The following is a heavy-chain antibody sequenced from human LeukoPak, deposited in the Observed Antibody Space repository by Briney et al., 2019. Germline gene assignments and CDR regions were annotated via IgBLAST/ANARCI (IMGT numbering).Heavy chain of an antibody. CDR1: GGSISSSSYY. Sequence: TSETLSLTCTVSGGSISSSSYYWGWIRQPPGKGLEWIGSIYYSGSTYYNPSLKSRVTISVDTSKNQFSLKLSSVTAADTAVYYCARKAYCGGDCYLPLYYMDVWGKGTTVTVSS. J-gene: IGHJ6*03. CDR3: ARKAYCGGDCYLPLYYMDV. D-gene: IGHD2-21*01. CDR2: IYYSGST. V-gene: IGHV4-39*01.